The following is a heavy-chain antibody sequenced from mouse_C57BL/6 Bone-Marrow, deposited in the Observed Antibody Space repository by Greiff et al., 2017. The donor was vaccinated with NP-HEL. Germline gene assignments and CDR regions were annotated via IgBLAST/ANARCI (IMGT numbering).Heavy chain of an antibody. CDR1: GYTFTSYG. J-gene: IGHJ2*01. D-gene: IGHD1-1*01. CDR2: IYPRSGNT. Sequence: VQLQQSGAELARPGASVKLSCKASGYTFTSYGISWVKQRTGQGLEWIGEIYPRSGNTYYNEKFKGKATLTADKSSSTAYMELRSLTSEDSAVYFCASPGAFTTVADYWGQGTTLTVSS. CDR3: ASPGAFTTVADY. V-gene: IGHV1-81*01.